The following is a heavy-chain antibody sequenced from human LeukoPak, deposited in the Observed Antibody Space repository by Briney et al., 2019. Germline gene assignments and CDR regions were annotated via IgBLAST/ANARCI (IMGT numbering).Heavy chain of an antibody. D-gene: IGHD6-13*01. CDR3: ARENSNSWYLDY. CDR2: IYYSGSA. J-gene: IGHJ4*02. Sequence: SETLSLTCTVSGDSISSYCWNWIRQPPGKGLEWIGYIYYSGSANYNPSLKSRVTISVDTSKNQFSLKLSSVTAADTAVYYCARENSNSWYLDYWGQGTLVTVSS. CDR1: GDSISSYC. V-gene: IGHV4-59*01.